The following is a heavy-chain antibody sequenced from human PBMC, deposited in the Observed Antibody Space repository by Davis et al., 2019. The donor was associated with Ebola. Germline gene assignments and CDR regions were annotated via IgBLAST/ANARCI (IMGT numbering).Heavy chain of an antibody. CDR3: VTEDWYRFES. CDR2: MTGGSSTTV. Sequence: GGSLRLSCAASGFTFSSYYMNWVRQAPGKGLEWLAYMTGGSSTTVYYSDSVEGRFMISRDNAKNSLYLEMNSLRTEDTAVYYCVTEDWYRFESWGQGTLVTVSS. V-gene: IGHV3-48*04. D-gene: IGHD3/OR15-3a*01. J-gene: IGHJ4*02. CDR1: GFTFSSYY.